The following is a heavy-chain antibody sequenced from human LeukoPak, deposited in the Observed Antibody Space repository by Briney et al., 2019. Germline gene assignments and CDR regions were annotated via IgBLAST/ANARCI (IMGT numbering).Heavy chain of an antibody. CDR1: GFTFSSYA. V-gene: IGHV3-30-3*01. CDR2: ISYDGSNK. Sequence: PGRSLRLSCAASGFTFSSYAMHWVRQAPGKGLEWVAVISYDGSNKYYADSVKGRFTISRDNSKNTLYLQMNSLRAEDAAVYYCARDSPGIAVAGTSNLFDYWGQGTLVTVSS. D-gene: IGHD6-19*01. CDR3: ARDSPGIAVAGTSNLFDY. J-gene: IGHJ4*02.